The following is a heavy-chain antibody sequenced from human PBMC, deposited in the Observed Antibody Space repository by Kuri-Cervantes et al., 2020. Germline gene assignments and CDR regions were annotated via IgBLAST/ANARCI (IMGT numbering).Heavy chain of an antibody. CDR1: GGSISSYY. V-gene: IGHV4-59*12. J-gene: IGHJ4*02. D-gene: IGHD1-1*01. Sequence: GSLRLSCTVSGGSISSYYWSWIRQPPGKGLEWMGCVYYSVSTKYNPSLKSRVAISVEPAKNQFSLKLSSVTAADTAVYYCASPSRRTGRYFDYWGQGTLVTVSS. CDR2: VYYSVST. CDR3: ASPSRRTGRYFDY.